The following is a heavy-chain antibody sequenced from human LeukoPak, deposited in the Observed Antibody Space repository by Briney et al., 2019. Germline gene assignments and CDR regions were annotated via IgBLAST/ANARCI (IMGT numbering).Heavy chain of an antibody. V-gene: IGHV3-30*02. CDR2: IRYDGSNK. Sequence: GGSLRLSCAASGFTFSSYGMHWVRQAPGKGLEWVAFIRYDGSNKYYADSVKGRFTISRDNSKNTLYLQMNSLRAEDTAVYYCAKGRHSSSWATSLDYWGQGTLVTVSS. J-gene: IGHJ4*02. D-gene: IGHD6-13*01. CDR3: AKGRHSSSWATSLDY. CDR1: GFTFSSYG.